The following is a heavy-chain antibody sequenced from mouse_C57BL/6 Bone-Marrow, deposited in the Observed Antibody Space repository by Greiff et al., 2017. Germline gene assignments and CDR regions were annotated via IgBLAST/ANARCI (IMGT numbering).Heavy chain of an antibody. CDR2: INPSSGYT. Sequence: VQLQQSGAELAKPGASVKLSCKASGYTFTSYWMHWVKQRPGQGLEWIGYINPSSGYTKYNQKFKDKATLTAAKSSSTAYMQLSSLTYEDSAVYYCARSGTVVSDWYFDVWGTGTTVTVAS. J-gene: IGHJ1*03. CDR3: ARSGTVVSDWYFDV. D-gene: IGHD1-1*01. V-gene: IGHV1-7*01. CDR1: GYTFTSYW.